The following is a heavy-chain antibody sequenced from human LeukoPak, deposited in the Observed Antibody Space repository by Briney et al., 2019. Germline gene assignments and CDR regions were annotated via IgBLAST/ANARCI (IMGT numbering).Heavy chain of an antibody. Sequence: SETLSLTCTVSGDSMSIFHWTWVRQPAGQGLEWIGRVYIGGSPNYNPSLKSRVTMSLDTSKNQFSLKLASVTAADTAIYYCVRDNRARDYYYGMDVWGQGTTVTVSS. CDR2: VYIGGSP. CDR3: VRDNRARDYYYGMDV. V-gene: IGHV4-4*07. CDR1: GDSMSIFH. J-gene: IGHJ6*02.